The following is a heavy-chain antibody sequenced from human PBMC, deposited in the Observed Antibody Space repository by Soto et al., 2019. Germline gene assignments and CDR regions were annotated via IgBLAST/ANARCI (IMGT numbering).Heavy chain of an antibody. CDR3: ARVRHYYYDSSGYYPDAFDI. Sequence: ASVKVSCKASGGTFSSYAISWLRQAPGQGLEWMGGIIPIFGTANYAQKFQGRVTITADESTSTAYMELSSLRSEDTAVYYCARVRHYYYDSSGYYPDAFDIWGQGTMVTVSS. CDR1: GGTFSSYA. D-gene: IGHD3-22*01. V-gene: IGHV1-69*13. J-gene: IGHJ3*02. CDR2: IIPIFGTA.